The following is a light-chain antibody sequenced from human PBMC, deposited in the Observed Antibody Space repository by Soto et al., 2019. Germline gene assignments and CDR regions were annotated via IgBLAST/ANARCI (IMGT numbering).Light chain of an antibody. Sequence: QSALTQPASVSGSPGQSITISCTGTSSDVGGYNYVSWYQQHPGKAPKLMIYDVSNRPSGVSNRFSGPKSGNTASLTISGLQAEDEADYYCSSYTSSSTSYVFGTGTKVT. CDR2: DVS. CDR3: SSYTSSSTSYV. V-gene: IGLV2-14*01. J-gene: IGLJ1*01. CDR1: SSDVGGYNY.